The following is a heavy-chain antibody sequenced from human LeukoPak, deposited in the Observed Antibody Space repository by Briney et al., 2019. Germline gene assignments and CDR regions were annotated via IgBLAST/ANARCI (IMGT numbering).Heavy chain of an antibody. J-gene: IGHJ4*02. CDR3: ARGLPTNDYGDYVDDN. CDR2: INHSGST. CDR1: GGSFSGYY. D-gene: IGHD4-17*01. Sequence: PSETLSLTCAVYGGSFSGYYWSWIRQPPGKGLEWIGEINHSGSTNYNPSLKSRVTISVDTSKNQFSLKLSSVTAADTAVYYCARGLPTNDYGDYVDDNWGQGTLVTVSS. V-gene: IGHV4-34*01.